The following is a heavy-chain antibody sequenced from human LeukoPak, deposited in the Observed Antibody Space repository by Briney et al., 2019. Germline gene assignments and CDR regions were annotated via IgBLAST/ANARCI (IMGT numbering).Heavy chain of an antibody. Sequence: PSETLSITCTVSGGSISGYYWSWIRQPPGKGLECIGYIYYSGSTNYNPSLKSRVTISVETSKNQFSLKLRSATAADTAVYYCARGSAHWGVVAYWYFDLWGRGTLVTVSS. CDR3: ARGSAHWGVVAYWYFDL. CDR2: IYYSGST. CDR1: GGSISGYY. J-gene: IGHJ2*01. D-gene: IGHD2-15*01. V-gene: IGHV4-59*08.